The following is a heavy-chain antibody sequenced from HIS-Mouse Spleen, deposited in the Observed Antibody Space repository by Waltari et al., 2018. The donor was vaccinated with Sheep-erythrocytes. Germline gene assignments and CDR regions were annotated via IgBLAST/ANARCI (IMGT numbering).Heavy chain of an antibody. CDR1: GFTFSSHS. Sequence: EVQLVESGGGLVKPGGSLRLSCAASGFTFSSHSMNWVRQAPGKGLEWVSSISSSSSYIYYADSVKGRFTISRDNAKNSLYLQMNSLRAEDTAVYYCARDSTSDAFDIWGQGTMVTVSS. CDR3: ARDSTSDAFDI. CDR2: ISSSSSYI. J-gene: IGHJ3*02. D-gene: IGHD6-6*01. V-gene: IGHV3-21*01.